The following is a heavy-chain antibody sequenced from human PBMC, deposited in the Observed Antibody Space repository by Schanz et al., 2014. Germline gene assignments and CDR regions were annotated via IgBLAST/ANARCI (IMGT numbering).Heavy chain of an antibody. CDR3: ASKGLTTDAFDI. J-gene: IGHJ3*02. D-gene: IGHD2-8*01. CDR2: IYYSGST. CDR1: GYSINTSDW. V-gene: IGHV4-28*07. Sequence: QVPLQESGPGLVKPSDTLSLTCAVSGYSINTSDWWGWIRQPPGKGLEWIGYIYYSGSTYYNPSLKSRVPMSVDTPKNQFSLKRGSVTAVDTAVYYCASKGLTTDAFDIWGQGTMVTVSS.